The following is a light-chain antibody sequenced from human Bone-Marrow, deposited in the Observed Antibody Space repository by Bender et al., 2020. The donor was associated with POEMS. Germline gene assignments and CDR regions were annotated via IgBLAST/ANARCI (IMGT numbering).Light chain of an antibody. Sequence: SYELTQPPSVSVSPGQTARITCSGDPLPKQYAYWYQQKPGQAPVVIIYKDIERPSGIPERFSGSSSGTTVTLTISGVQAEDGADYYCQAWDSSTRRVFGGGTKLTVL. CDR3: QAWDSSTRRV. CDR1: PLPKQY. V-gene: IGLV3-25*03. J-gene: IGLJ2*01. CDR2: KDI.